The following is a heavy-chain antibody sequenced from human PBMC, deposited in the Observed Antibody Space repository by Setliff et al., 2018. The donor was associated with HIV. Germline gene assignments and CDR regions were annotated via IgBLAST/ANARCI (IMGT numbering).Heavy chain of an antibody. J-gene: IGHJ4*02. D-gene: IGHD5-18*01. CDR2: INHSGST. CDR1: GGSFNGYS. V-gene: IGHV4-34*01. Sequence: SETLSLTCAVYGGSFNGYSWTWIRQPPGKGLEWIGGINHSGSTNYNPSPKSRVTISLDTSKNQFSLRMRSVTAADTAVYYCARVFVDTAVLRVLEYYFDSWGRGTLVTVSS. CDR3: ARVFVDTAVLRVLEYYFDS.